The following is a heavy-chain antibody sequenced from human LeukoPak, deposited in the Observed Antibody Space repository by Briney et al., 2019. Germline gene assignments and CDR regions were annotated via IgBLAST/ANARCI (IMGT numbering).Heavy chain of an antibody. CDR2: IIPIFGTT. V-gene: IGHV1-69*05. CDR1: GGTFSSYA. CDR3: AGSSRDGYNRFDY. D-gene: IGHD5-24*01. J-gene: IGHJ4*02. Sequence: GASVKVSCKASGGTFSSYAISWVRQAPGQGLEWMGGIIPIFGTTKYVQKFQGRVTITTDEFTSTVYMELSSLRSEDTAVYYCAGSSRDGYNRFDYWGQGTLVTVSS.